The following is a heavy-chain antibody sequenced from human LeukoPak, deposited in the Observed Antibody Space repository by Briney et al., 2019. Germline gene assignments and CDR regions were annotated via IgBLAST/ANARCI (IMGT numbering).Heavy chain of an antibody. V-gene: IGHV4-34*01. CDR2: INHSGST. D-gene: IGHD6-19*01. J-gene: IGHJ5*02. CDR3: ARGDIAVAGTGWFDP. Sequence: SETLSLTCAVYGGSFSGYYWSWIRQPPGKGLEWIGEINHSGSTNYNPSLKSRVTISVDTSKNQFSLKLSSVTAADTAVYYCARGDIAVAGTGWFDPWGQGTLVPVSS. CDR1: GGSFSGYY.